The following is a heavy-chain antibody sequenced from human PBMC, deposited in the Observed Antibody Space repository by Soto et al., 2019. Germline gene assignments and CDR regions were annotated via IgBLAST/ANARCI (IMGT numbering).Heavy chain of an antibody. J-gene: IGHJ4*02. Sequence: SQTLSLPCAISGDSVSSNSAAWHWIRQSPSRGLEWLGRTYYRSKWYNDYAVSVKSRMTINPDTSKNQFSLQLNSVTPEDTAVYYCARERIAVAGTGSFDYWGQGTLVTVSS. CDR2: TYYRSKWYN. V-gene: IGHV6-1*01. CDR1: GDSVSSNSAA. CDR3: ARERIAVAGTGSFDY. D-gene: IGHD6-19*01.